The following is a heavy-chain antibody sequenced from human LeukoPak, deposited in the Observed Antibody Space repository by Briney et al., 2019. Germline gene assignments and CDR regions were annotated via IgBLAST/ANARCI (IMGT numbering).Heavy chain of an antibody. CDR3: ARDRGDYYDSSAWGLDP. J-gene: IGHJ5*02. Sequence: GGSLRLSCAASGFTFSDYYMSWIRQAPGKGLEWVSYISSSGSTIYYAASVKGRFTISRDNAKNSLYLQMNSLRAEDTAVYYCARDRGDYYDSSAWGLDPWGQGTLVTVSS. CDR2: ISSSGSTI. CDR1: GFTFSDYY. V-gene: IGHV3-11*01. D-gene: IGHD3-22*01.